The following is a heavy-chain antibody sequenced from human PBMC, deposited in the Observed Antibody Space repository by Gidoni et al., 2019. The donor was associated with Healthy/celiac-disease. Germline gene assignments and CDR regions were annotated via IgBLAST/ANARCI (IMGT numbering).Heavy chain of an antibody. V-gene: IGHV4-39*07. CDR3: ARDLGYCSGGSCYSSWFDP. J-gene: IGHJ5*02. D-gene: IGHD2-15*01. Sequence: QLQLQESGPGLVKPSETLSLTCTVSGGSIRSSSYYWGWIRQPPGKGLEWIGSIYYRGSTYYNPSLKSRVTISVDTSKNQFSLKLSSVTAADTAVYYCARDLGYCSGGSCYSSWFDPWGQGTLVTVSS. CDR2: IYYRGST. CDR1: GGSIRSSSYY.